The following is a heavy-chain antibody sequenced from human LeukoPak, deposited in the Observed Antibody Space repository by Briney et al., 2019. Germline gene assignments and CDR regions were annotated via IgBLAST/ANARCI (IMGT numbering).Heavy chain of an antibody. CDR2: ISAYNGNT. CDR1: GYTFTSYG. D-gene: IGHD2-15*01. Sequence: ASVKVSCKASGYTFTSYGISWVRRAPGQGLEWMGWISAYNGNTNYAQKLQGRVTMTTDTSTSTAYMELRSLRSEDTAVYSCARDWKWGYYFDYWGQGTLVTVSS. CDR3: ARDWKWGYYFDY. J-gene: IGHJ4*02. V-gene: IGHV1-18*01.